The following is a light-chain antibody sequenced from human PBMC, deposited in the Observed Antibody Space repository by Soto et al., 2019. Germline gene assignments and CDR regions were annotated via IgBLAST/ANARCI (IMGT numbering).Light chain of an antibody. CDR2: EVS. V-gene: IGLV2-14*01. CDR1: SSDGGGYNY. CDR3: SSYTSSSTYV. Sequence: QSVLTQPASVSGSPGQSITISCTGTSSDGGGYNYVSWYQQHPGKAPKLMIYEVSNRPSGVSNRCSGSKSGSTASLTSSGLQAEDEGDYYCSSYTSSSTYVFGTGTKLTVL. J-gene: IGLJ1*01.